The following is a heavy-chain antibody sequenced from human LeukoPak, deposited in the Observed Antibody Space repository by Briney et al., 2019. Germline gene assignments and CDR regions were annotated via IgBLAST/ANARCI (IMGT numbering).Heavy chain of an antibody. CDR3: ARDEGITVTMRGFDY. CDR1: GYTFTSYG. Sequence: ASVKVSCKASGYTFTSYGISWVRQAPGQGLEWMGWISAYNGNTNYAQKLQGRVTMTTDTSTSTAYMELRSLRSDDTAVYYCARDEGITVTMRGFDYWGQGTLVTVSS. V-gene: IGHV1-18*01. D-gene: IGHD4-11*01. J-gene: IGHJ4*02. CDR2: ISAYNGNT.